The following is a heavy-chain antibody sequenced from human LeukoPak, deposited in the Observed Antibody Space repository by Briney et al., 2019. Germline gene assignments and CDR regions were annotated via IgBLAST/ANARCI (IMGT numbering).Heavy chain of an antibody. D-gene: IGHD3-10*01. CDR3: AKECDYSPGHKFDL. Sequence: GGSLRLSCTASGFAFDEHGMSWVRQVPGKGLEWVSVLFTGGGRTLYADSVKGRFTISGDTFRTTLYLQMNGLRAEDTAVYYCAKECDYSPGHKFDLWGQGTLVTVSS. CDR2: LFTGGGRT. V-gene: IGHV3-23*01. J-gene: IGHJ4*02. CDR1: GFAFDEHG.